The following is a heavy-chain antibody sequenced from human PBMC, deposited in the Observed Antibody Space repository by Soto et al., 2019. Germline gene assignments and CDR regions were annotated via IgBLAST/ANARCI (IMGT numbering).Heavy chain of an antibody. CDR1: GHTFTSYA. D-gene: IGHD3-16*01. J-gene: IGHJ5*02. CDR3: ARGYGGPIGWFDP. CDR2: INAGNGNT. V-gene: IGHV1-3*01. Sequence: QVQLVQSGAEVKKPGASVKVSCKASGHTFTSYAMHWVRQAPGQRLEWMGWINAGNGNTKYSQKFQGRVTITRDTSASTAYMELRSLRSEDTAVYYCARGYGGPIGWFDPWGQGTLVTVSS.